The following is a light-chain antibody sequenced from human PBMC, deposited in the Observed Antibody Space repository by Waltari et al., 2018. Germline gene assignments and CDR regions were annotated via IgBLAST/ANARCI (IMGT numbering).Light chain of an antibody. CDR1: QSISK. Sequence: DIQMTQSPSTLSASVGDRVTITCRASQSISKLAWYQQKPGKAPNLLIYKAATLQSGVPSRFSGSGYGTEFTLTISSPQPDDFATYYCQQYNSYPLTFGGGTKVEIK. CDR2: KAA. J-gene: IGKJ4*01. CDR3: QQYNSYPLT. V-gene: IGKV1-5*03.